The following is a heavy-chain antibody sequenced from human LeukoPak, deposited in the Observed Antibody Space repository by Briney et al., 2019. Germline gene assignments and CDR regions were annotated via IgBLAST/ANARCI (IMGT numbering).Heavy chain of an antibody. CDR1: GLTFSDSR. Sequence: PGGSLRLSCAVSGLTFSDSRMIWVRQAPEKRLEWVAVTAGADDVIQYADSVKGRFTISTDNSKNTLYLQMNSVRAEDTAVYYRARRPTGCSGGSCSVYFDIWGLGTLVTVSS. CDR2: TAGADDVI. CDR3: ARRPTGCSGGSCSVYFDI. V-gene: IGHV3-23*01. J-gene: IGHJ4*02. D-gene: IGHD2-15*01.